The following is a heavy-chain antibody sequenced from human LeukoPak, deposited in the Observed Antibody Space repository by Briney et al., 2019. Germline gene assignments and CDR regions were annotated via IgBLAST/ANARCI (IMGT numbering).Heavy chain of an antibody. CDR3: ATETENSNYDAFDI. D-gene: IGHD4-11*01. V-gene: IGHV3-48*03. CDR1: GFTFSSYE. Sequence: GGSPRLSCAASGFTFSSYEMNWGRQAPGKGLGGVSYMSGGGTTIFYAASVKGRFTISRDNAKNSLYLHMNRLSAEDTALYFCATETENSNYDAFDIWGQGTLVTVSS. J-gene: IGHJ3*02. CDR2: MSGGGTTI.